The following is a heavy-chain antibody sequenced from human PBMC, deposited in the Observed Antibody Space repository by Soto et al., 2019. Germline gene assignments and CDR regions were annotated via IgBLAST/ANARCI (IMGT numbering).Heavy chain of an antibody. Sequence: GESLRLSCSGLTFNTNSMSWVRQPPGKGLEWVANIIQDGSQKNYVGSVRGRFTISRDNAKNSLYLQMNRLRAEDTAVYYCASGSTSFVYWCQGT. CDR2: IIQDGSQK. D-gene: IGHD1-26*01. CDR1: GLTFNTNS. CDR3: ASGSTSFVY. V-gene: IGHV3-7*01. J-gene: IGHJ4*02.